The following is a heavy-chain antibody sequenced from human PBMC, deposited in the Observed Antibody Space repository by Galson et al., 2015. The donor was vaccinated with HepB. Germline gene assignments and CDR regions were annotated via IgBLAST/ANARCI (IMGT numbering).Heavy chain of an antibody. CDR2: INHSGST. Sequence: TLSLTCAVYGGSFSGYYWSWIRQPPGKGLEWIGEINHSGSTNYNPSLKSRVTISVDTSKNQFSLKLSSVTAADTAVYYCARAQTILLWFRELLGPYYMDVWGKGTTVTVSS. CDR3: ARAQTILLWFRELLGPYYMDV. V-gene: IGHV4-34*01. J-gene: IGHJ6*03. D-gene: IGHD3-10*01. CDR1: GGSFSGYY.